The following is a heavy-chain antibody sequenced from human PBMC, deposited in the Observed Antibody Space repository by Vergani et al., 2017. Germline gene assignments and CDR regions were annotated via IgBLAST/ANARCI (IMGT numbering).Heavy chain of an antibody. J-gene: IGHJ4*02. CDR1: GFTFSSYG. CDR2: ISYDGSNK. CDR3: AKDRVGYSYGGYYFDY. V-gene: IGHV3-30*18. Sequence: QVQLVESGGGVVQPGRSLRLSCAASGFTFSSYGMHWVRQAPGKGLEWVAVISYDGSNKYYADSVKGRFTISRDNSKNTLYLQMNSLRAEDTAVYYWAKDRVGYSYGGYYFDYWGQGTLVTVSS. D-gene: IGHD5-18*01.